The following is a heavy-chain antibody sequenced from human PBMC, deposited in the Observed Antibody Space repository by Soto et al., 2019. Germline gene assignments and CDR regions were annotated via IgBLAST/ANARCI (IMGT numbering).Heavy chain of an antibody. J-gene: IGHJ6*02. CDR3: ARVRFWSGYYTDYYYYGMDV. Sequence: QVQLVQSGAEVKKPGSSVKVSCKASGGTFSSYAISWVRQAPGQGLEWMGGIIPIFGTANYAQKFQGRVTITADKSTSKAYMELSSLRSEDTAVYYCARVRFWSGYYTDYYYYGMDVWGQGTTVTVSS. CDR2: IIPIFGTA. D-gene: IGHD3-3*01. CDR1: GGTFSSYA. V-gene: IGHV1-69*06.